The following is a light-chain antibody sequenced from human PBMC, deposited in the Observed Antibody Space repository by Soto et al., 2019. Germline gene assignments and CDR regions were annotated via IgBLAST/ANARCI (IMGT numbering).Light chain of an antibody. CDR3: QQYCTTPWT. Sequence: DIVMTQSPDSLAVSLGKRATINCKSSQSVFDSSKNKNFLAWYQQKPGQPPKLLIYWASARESGVPDRFSGSESGTDFTLTISSLQAEDVAVYYCQQYCTTPWTFGQGTKVEVK. J-gene: IGKJ1*01. CDR2: WAS. V-gene: IGKV4-1*01. CDR1: QSVFDSSKNKNF.